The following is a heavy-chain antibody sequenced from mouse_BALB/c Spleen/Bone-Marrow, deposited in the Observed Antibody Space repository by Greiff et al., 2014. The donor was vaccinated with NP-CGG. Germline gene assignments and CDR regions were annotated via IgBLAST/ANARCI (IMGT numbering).Heavy chain of an antibody. J-gene: IGHJ4*01. D-gene: IGHD1-2*01. CDR2: IWADGST. CDR3: ARITTATGAMDY. Sequence: QVQLQQSGPGLVAPSQSLSITCTVSGFSLTNYGVHWVRQPPGKGLEWLGVIWADGSTNYNPALMSRLSISKDNSKSQVFFKMNSLQTDDTAMYYCARITTATGAMDYWGQGTSVTVSS. V-gene: IGHV2-9*02. CDR1: GFSLTNYG.